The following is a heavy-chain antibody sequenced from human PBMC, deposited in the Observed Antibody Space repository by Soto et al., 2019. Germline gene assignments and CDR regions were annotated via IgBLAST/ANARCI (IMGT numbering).Heavy chain of an antibody. J-gene: IGHJ6*02. V-gene: IGHV5-10-1*01. CDR3: ARRGRSSGWYYYYYGMDV. CDR2: IDPSDSYT. CDR1: GGKCASFC. Sequence: PWVPMRDRKRGFGGKCASFCGSRVSKMNGKGLEWMGRIDPSDSYTNYSPSFQGHVTISADKSISTAYLQWSSLKASDTAMYYCARRGRSSGWYYYYYGMDVWGQGTTVTVSS. D-gene: IGHD6-19*01.